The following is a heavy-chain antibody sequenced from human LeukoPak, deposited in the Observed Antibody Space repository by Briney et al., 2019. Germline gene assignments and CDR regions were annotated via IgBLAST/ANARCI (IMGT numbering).Heavy chain of an antibody. Sequence: ASVKVSCKASGYTFSKYGISWVRQAPGQGLEWMGGIIPIFGTANYAQKFQGRVTITADKSTSTAYMELSSLRSEDTAVYYCARRWLQLGVFDYWGQGTLVTVSS. D-gene: IGHD5-24*01. CDR2: IIPIFGTA. J-gene: IGHJ4*02. CDR1: GYTFSKYG. V-gene: IGHV1-69*06. CDR3: ARRWLQLGVFDY.